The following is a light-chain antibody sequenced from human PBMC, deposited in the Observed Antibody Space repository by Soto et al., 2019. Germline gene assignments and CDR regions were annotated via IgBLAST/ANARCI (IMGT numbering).Light chain of an antibody. V-gene: IGKV1-39*01. J-gene: IGKJ2*01. CDR2: AAS. CDR3: QQSHGIPYT. Sequence: DIQMTQSPSSLSASVGDRVTITCRASQTISTYLNWYQQEPGKAPKLLIYAASSLQSGVPSMFSGSGSGTDFTLTISSLQHEDFAAYYCQQSHGIPYTFGQGTKLEIK. CDR1: QTISTY.